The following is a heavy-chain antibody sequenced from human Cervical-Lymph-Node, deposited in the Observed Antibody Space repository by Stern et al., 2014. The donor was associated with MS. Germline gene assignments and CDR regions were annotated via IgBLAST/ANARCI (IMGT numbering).Heavy chain of an antibody. CDR1: GGSISSGSYY. J-gene: IGHJ6*02. V-gene: IGHV4-61*02. CDR3: ARDCRLRYFDNYGMDV. CDR2: IYTSGST. Sequence: QVQLQESGPGLVKPSQTLSLTCTVSGGSISSGSYYWSWIRQPAGKGLEWIGRIYTSGSTNYNPSLKSRVTISVDTSKNQFSLKRGSGTAADTAVYYCARDCRLRYFDNYGMDVWGQGTTVTVSS. D-gene: IGHD3-9*01.